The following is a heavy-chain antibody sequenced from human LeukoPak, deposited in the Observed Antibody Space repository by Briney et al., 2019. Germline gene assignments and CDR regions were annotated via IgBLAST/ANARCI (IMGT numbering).Heavy chain of an antibody. CDR1: GYTFTSYD. CDR2: MNPNSGNT. Sequence: ASVKVSCKASGYTFTSYDINWVRQATGQGLEWMGWMNPNSGNTGYAQKFQGRVTMTRNTSISTAYMELSSLGSEDTAVYYCARRYRKKWGATPYYFDYWGQGTLVTVSS. CDR3: ARRYRKKWGATPYYFDY. D-gene: IGHD1-26*01. J-gene: IGHJ4*02. V-gene: IGHV1-8*01.